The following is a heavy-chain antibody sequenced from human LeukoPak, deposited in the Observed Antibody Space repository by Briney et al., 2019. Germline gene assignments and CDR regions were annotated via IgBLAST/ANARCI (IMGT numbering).Heavy chain of an antibody. CDR2: ISGSGGRT. V-gene: IGHV3-23*01. CDR1: GFIFTTYA. J-gene: IGHJ4*02. D-gene: IGHD5-12*01. CDR3: AIGPPYGGYSD. Sequence: ETGGSLRLSCAASGFIFTTYAMTWVRQAPGKGPEWVSSISGSGGRTYYADSLKGRFTISRDNSKNTLYLQMNSLRPEDTAAYYCAIGPPYGGYSDWGQGTLVTVSS.